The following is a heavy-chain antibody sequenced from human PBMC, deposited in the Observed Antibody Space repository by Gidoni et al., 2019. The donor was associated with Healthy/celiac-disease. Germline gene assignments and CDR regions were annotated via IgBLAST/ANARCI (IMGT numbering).Heavy chain of an antibody. V-gene: IGHV1-69*17. CDR1: GGTFSSYA. Sequence: QVQPVQSGAEVTKPASSVKVSCTASGGTFSSYATSWVRQAPGQGLEWMGGIIPIFGIANYAQKFKGRDTITADKSTSTAYMELSSLRSEDTAVYYCARGGGLAYCGGDCYSRWFDPWGQGTLVTVSS. J-gene: IGHJ5*02. CDR2: IIPIFGIA. CDR3: ARGGGLAYCGGDCYSRWFDP. D-gene: IGHD2-21*02.